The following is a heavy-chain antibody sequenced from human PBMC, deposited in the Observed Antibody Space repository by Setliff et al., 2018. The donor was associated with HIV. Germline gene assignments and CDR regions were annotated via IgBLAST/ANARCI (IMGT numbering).Heavy chain of an antibody. V-gene: IGHV3-66*01. D-gene: IGHD6-19*01. CDR3: AKGSGFHDY. J-gene: IGHJ4*02. CDR1: GFTFTSYA. CDR2: IYAAGAT. Sequence: PGGSLRLSCAASGFTFTSYAMNWVRQAPKMGLEWVSLIYAAGATYYADSVEGRFTISRDTSTNTLYLQMHSLRADDTAVYYCAKGSGFHDYWGQGTRVTVSS.